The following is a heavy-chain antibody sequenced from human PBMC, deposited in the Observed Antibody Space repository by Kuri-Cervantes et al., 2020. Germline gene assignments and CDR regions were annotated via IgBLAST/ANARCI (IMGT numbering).Heavy chain of an antibody. Sequence: GGSLRLSCAASGFTFDDYAMHWVRQAPGKGLEWVSGISWNSGSIGYADSVKGRFTISRDNAKNTLYLQMNSLRAEDTAVYYCARDSARIVGAVDYGYWGQGTLVTVSS. CDR1: GFTFDDYA. J-gene: IGHJ4*02. CDR2: ISWNSGSI. D-gene: IGHD1-26*01. V-gene: IGHV3-9*01. CDR3: ARDSARIVGAVDYGY.